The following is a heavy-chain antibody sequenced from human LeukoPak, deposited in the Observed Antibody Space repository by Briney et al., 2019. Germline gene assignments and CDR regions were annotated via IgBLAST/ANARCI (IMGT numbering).Heavy chain of an antibody. Sequence: GGSLRLSCAASGFTFSSYSINWVRQAPGKGLEWVSSIYSSSSYIYYADSVKGRFTISRDNAKNSLSLQMNSLRVEDTAVYYCARPGITGTMGYGAFDIWGQGTRVTVSS. CDR1: GFTFSSYS. V-gene: IGHV3-21*01. CDR3: ARPGITGTMGYGAFDI. J-gene: IGHJ3*02. CDR2: IYSSSSYI. D-gene: IGHD1-7*01.